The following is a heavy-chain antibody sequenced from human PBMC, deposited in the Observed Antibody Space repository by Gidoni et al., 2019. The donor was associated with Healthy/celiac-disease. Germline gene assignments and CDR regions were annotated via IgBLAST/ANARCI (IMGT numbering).Heavy chain of an antibody. CDR1: GGTFSSYA. J-gene: IGHJ3*02. CDR2: IIPIFGTA. V-gene: IGHV1-69*01. D-gene: IGHD3-16*01. CDR3: ARDLRSYDYVWGSYDAFDI. Sequence: QVQLVQSGAEVKKPGSSVKVSCKASGGTFSSYAISWVRQAPGQGLEWMGGIIPIFGTANYAQKFQGRVTITADESTSTAYMELSSLRSEDTAVYYCARDLRSYDYVWGSYDAFDIWGQGTMVTVSS.